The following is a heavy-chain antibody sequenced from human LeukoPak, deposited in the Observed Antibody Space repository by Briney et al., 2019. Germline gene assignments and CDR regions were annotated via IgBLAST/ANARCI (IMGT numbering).Heavy chain of an antibody. D-gene: IGHD1-7*01. Sequence: GGSLRLSCAASGFSFNYAWMSWVRQVPGKGLEWVGQIVSQIDGGTTDYAAPVKGRFTISRDDSESMLYLQMNSLKIEDTAVYYCTTDEDWNYARKDVWGQGATVIVSS. V-gene: IGHV3-15*04. J-gene: IGHJ6*02. CDR2: IVSQIDGGTT. CDR1: GFSFNYAW. CDR3: TTDEDWNYARKDV.